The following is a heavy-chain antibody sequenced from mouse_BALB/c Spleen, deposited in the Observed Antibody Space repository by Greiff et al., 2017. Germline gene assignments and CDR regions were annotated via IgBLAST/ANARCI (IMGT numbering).Heavy chain of an antibody. CDR2: ISSGSSTI. CDR1: GFTFSSFG. CDR3: ARSGLTGTLAY. Sequence: EVKVEESGGGLVQPGGSRKLSCAASGFTFSSFGMHWVRQAPEKGLEWVAYISSGSSTIYYADTVKGRFTISRDNPKNTLFLQMTSLRSEDTAMYYCARSGLTGTLAYWGQGTLVTVSA. V-gene: IGHV5-17*02. J-gene: IGHJ3*01. D-gene: IGHD4-1*01.